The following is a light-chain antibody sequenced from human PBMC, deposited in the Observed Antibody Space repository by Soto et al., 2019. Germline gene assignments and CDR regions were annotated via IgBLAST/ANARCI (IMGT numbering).Light chain of an antibody. Sequence: QSALTQPASVSGSPGQSITISCTGTSRDVGSYNLVSWYQQHPGKAPKLMIYEVYKRHSGVSDRFSGSRSGSTASLTISGLQAEDEDDYFCCSYAGNSTYVFGTGTKLTVL. CDR3: CSYAGNSTYV. J-gene: IGLJ1*01. CDR1: SRDVGSYNL. V-gene: IGLV2-23*02. CDR2: EVY.